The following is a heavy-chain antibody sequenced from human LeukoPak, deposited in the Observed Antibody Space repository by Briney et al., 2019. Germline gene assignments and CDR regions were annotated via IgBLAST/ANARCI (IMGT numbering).Heavy chain of an antibody. CDR1: GFTFSSYA. CDR2: ISYDGSNK. Sequence: PGGSLRLSCAASGFTFSSYAMHWVRQAPGKGLEWVAVISYDGSNKYYADSVKGRFTISRDNSKNTLYLQMNSLRAEGTAVYYCASPTGTTTVVTGYWGQGTLVTVSS. CDR3: ASPTGTTTVVTGY. V-gene: IGHV3-30-3*01. D-gene: IGHD4-23*01. J-gene: IGHJ4*02.